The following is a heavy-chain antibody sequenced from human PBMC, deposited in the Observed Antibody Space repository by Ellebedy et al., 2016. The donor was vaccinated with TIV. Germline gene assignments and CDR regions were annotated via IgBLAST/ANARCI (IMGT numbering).Heavy chain of an antibody. CDR1: GYTFSNYG. CDR2: ISAYEPDP. J-gene: IGHJ5*02. V-gene: IGHV1-18*01. CDR3: ARDYYCSGGSCSDCFDP. D-gene: IGHD2-15*01. Sequence: AASVKVSCKASGYTFSNYGISWVRHAPGQGLEWRGWISAYEPDPNYAQKFRDRVTLTIDTSTTTASMELRSLRSDDTAVYYCARDYYCSGGSCSDCFDPWGQGTLVIVSS.